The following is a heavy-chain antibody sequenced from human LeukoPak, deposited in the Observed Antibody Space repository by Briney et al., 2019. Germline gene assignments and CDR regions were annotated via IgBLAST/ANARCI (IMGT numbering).Heavy chain of an antibody. V-gene: IGHV4-34*01. Sequence: SETLSLTCAVYGGSFSGYYWSWIRQPPGKGLEWIGGINHSGSTNYNPSLKSRVTISVDTSKNQFSLKLSSVTAADTAVYYCARHPRYSGYDIGWFDPWGQGTLVTVSS. CDR2: INHSGST. J-gene: IGHJ5*02. CDR3: ARHPRYSGYDIGWFDP. D-gene: IGHD5-12*01. CDR1: GGSFSGYY.